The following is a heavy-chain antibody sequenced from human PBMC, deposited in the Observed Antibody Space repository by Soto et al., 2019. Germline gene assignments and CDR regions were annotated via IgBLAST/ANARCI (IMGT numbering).Heavy chain of an antibody. CDR2: INSDGSST. CDR3: ARVRIAVAGDYYYYGMDV. Sequence: GGSLRLSCAASGFTFGSYWMHWVRQAPGKGLVWVSRINSDGSSTNYADSVKGRFTISRDNAKRALYLQMDSLRAEDTAVYYCARVRIAVAGDYYYYGMDVWGQGTTVTVSS. V-gene: IGHV3-74*01. CDR1: GFTFGSYW. J-gene: IGHJ6*02. D-gene: IGHD6-19*01.